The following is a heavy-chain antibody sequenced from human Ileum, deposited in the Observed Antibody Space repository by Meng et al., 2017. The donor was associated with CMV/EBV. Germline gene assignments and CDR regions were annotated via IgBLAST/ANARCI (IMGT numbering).Heavy chain of an antibody. CDR2: VNQDGRT. J-gene: IGHJ4*01. Sequence: TCAGSGHSGRNDYWWTRDRQATGKGLEWIGEVNQDGRTNYNTSLKSRLYMSVDKSKNQFSLNLRSVTAADTASYFCASSSGWWRIDYWGHGTLVTVSS. D-gene: IGHD6-19*01. CDR1: GHSGRNDYW. V-gene: IGHV4-4*01. CDR3: ASSSGWWRIDY.